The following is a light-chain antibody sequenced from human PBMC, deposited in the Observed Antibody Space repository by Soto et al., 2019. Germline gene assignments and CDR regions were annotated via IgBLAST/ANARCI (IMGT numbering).Light chain of an antibody. Sequence: QAVVTQPPSASGTPGQRVTISCSGSRSNVGGNIVNWYQQLPGTAPKALIYRGNQRPSGVPDRFSGSKSGTSASLAISGLRSEDEATYYCAAWDDSLNGVVFGGGTKLTVL. J-gene: IGLJ2*01. V-gene: IGLV1-44*01. CDR2: RGN. CDR3: AAWDDSLNGVV. CDR1: RSNVGGNI.